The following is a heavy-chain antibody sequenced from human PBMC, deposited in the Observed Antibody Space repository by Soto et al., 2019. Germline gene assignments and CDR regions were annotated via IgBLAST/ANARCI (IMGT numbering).Heavy chain of an antibody. J-gene: IGHJ5*02. V-gene: IGHV4-61*01. D-gene: IGHD1-7*01. CDR1: GGSVSSGSYY. CDR3: AKLRRPNWFDP. Sequence: HSETLALTCTVSGGSVSSGSYYGIWIRQPPGKGLEWIGYIYYSGSTNYNPSLKSRVTISVDTSKNQFSLKLSSVTAADTAVYYCAKLRRPNWFDPWGQGTLVTVSS. CDR2: IYYSGST.